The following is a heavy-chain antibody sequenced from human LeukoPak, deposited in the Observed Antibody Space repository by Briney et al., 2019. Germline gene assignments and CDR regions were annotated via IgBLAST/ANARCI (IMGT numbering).Heavy chain of an antibody. CDR3: ARGSSGGWYYFDY. D-gene: IGHD6-19*01. J-gene: IGHJ4*02. CDR2: ISYDGSNK. CDR1: GFTFSSYA. Sequence: PGGSLRLSCAASGFTFSSYAMHWVRQAPGKGLEWVAVISYDGSNKYYADSVKGRFTISRDNSKNTLYLQMNSLRAEDTAVYYCARGSSGGWYYFDYWGQGTLVTVSS. V-gene: IGHV3-30-3*01.